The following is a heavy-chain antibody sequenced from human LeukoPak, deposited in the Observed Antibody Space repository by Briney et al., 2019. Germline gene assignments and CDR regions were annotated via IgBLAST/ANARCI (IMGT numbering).Heavy chain of an antibody. CDR2: NSGSGSTI. J-gene: IGHJ4*02. V-gene: IGHV3-48*03. D-gene: IGHD3-22*01. CDR3: ARVGDSSSGPFDY. Sequence: GGSLRLSCAASGFTFSSYEMNWVRQAPGKGLEWVSYNSGSGSTIHYADSVKGRFTISRDNAKNSLYLQMNSLRAEDTAVYYCARVGDSSSGPFDYWGQGTLVTVSS. CDR1: GFTFSSYE.